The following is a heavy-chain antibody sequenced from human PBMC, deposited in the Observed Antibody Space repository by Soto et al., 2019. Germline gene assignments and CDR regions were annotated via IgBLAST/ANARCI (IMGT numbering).Heavy chain of an antibody. V-gene: IGHV3-30-3*01. J-gene: IGHJ6*02. CDR3: ARDTGPNGYNYYYFGMDV. D-gene: IGHD5-18*01. Sequence: ESGGGVVQPGRSLRLSCAASGFTFSNYAMHWVRQAPGKGLEWVAVISYDGSDKYNANSVKGRFTISRDNSKNTLYLQMNSLGAEDTAVYYCARDTGPNGYNYYYFGMDVWGQGTTVTVSS. CDR1: GFTFSNYA. CDR2: ISYDGSDK.